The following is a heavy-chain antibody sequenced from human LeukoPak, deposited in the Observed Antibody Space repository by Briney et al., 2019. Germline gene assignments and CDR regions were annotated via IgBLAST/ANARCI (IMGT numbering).Heavy chain of an antibody. J-gene: IGHJ6*03. CDR2: ISNSGDTI. CDR3: ARGQLGAIYYYYYMDV. D-gene: IGHD1-1*01. V-gene: IGHV3-48*01. Sequence: PGGSLRLSCAASGFTFSSYSMNWVRQAPGQGLEWVSYISNSGDTIYYADSVKGRFTISRDNSKNTLYLQMNSLRAEDTAVYYCARGQLGAIYYYYYMDVWGKGTTVTVSS. CDR1: GFTFSSYS.